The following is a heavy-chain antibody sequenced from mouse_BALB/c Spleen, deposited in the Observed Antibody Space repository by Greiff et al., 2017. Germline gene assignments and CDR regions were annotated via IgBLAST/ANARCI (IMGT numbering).Heavy chain of an antibody. CDR3: TRGGKGYYYAMDY. Sequence: VQLQQSGTVLARPGASVKMSCKASGYTFTSYWMHWVKQRPGQGLEWIGAIYPGNSDTSYNQKFKGKAKLTAVTSTSTAYMELSSLTNEDSAVYYCTRGGKGYYYAMDYWGQGTSVTVSS. CDR2: IYPGNSDT. V-gene: IGHV1-5*01. CDR1: GYTFTSYW. J-gene: IGHJ4*01. D-gene: IGHD1-1*02.